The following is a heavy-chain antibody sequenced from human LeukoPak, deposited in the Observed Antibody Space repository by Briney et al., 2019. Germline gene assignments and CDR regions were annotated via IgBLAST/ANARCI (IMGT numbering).Heavy chain of an antibody. CDR2: IYPGDSDT. J-gene: IGHJ4*02. D-gene: IGHD3-10*01. V-gene: IGHV5-51*01. Sequence: GESLKISCKGSGYSFTNYWIGRVRQMPGKGLEWMGIIYPGDSDTRYSPSFQGQVTISADKSVSTTYLQWSSLKASDTAMYYCAASTYGSGSYVGFDSWGQGTLVSVSS. CDR1: GYSFTNYW. CDR3: AASTYGSGSYVGFDS.